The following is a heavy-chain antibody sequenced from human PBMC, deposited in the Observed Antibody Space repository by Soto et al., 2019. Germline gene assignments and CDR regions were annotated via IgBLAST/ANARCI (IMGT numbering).Heavy chain of an antibody. D-gene: IGHD3-22*01. CDR2: IKQDGSEK. V-gene: IGHV3-7*01. CDR3: ARSPSLTTFDY. Sequence: EVQLVESGGGLVQPGGSQRLSCAASGFTFSNYWMTWVRQAPGKGLEWVANIKQDGSEKYYVDSVKGRFTISRDNAKNSLYLQMNSLSAEDPAVYYCARSPSLTTFDYWGQGTLVTVSS. J-gene: IGHJ4*02. CDR1: GFTFSNYW.